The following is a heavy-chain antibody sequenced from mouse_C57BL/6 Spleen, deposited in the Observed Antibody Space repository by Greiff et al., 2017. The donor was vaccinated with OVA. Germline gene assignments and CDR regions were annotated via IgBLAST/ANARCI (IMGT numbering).Heavy chain of an antibody. CDR3: ARMDYYYGSSPAY. CDR2: IDPSDSYT. D-gene: IGHD1-1*01. CDR1: GYTFTSYW. J-gene: IGHJ3*01. V-gene: IGHV1-50*01. Sequence: QVQLQQPGAELVKPGASVKLSCKASGYTFTSYWMQWVKQRPGQGLEWIGEIDPSDSYTNYNQKFKGKATLTVDTSSSTAYMQLSSLKSEDSAVYYCARMDYYYGSSPAYWGQGTLVTVSA.